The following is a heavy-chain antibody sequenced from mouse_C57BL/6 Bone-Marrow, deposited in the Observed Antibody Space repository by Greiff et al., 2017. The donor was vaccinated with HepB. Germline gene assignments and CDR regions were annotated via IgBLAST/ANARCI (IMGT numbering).Heavy chain of an antibody. V-gene: IGHV1-74*01. J-gene: IGHJ4*01. Sequence: VQLQQPGAELVKPGASVKVSCKASGYTFTSYWMHWVKQRPGQGLEWIGRIHPSDSDTNYNQKFKGKATLTVDKSSSTAYMQLSSLTSEDSAVYDCATDSNYVDSMDYWGQGTSVTVSS. D-gene: IGHD2-5*01. CDR3: ATDSNYVDSMDY. CDR1: GYTFTSYW. CDR2: IHPSDSDT.